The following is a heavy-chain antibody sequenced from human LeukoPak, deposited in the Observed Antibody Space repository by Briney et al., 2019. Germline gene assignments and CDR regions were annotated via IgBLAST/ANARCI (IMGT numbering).Heavy chain of an antibody. V-gene: IGHV3-23*01. CDR2: ISGSDSST. J-gene: IGHJ4*02. CDR3: AKARPPLRYCSGGSCSYFDY. Sequence: PGGSLRLSCAASGFTFSSYAMSWVRQAPGKGLEWVSAISGSDSSTYYADSVKGRFTISRDNSKNTLYLQMNSLRAEDTAVYYCAKARPPLRYCSGGSCSYFDYWGQGTLVTISS. D-gene: IGHD2-15*01. CDR1: GFTFSSYA.